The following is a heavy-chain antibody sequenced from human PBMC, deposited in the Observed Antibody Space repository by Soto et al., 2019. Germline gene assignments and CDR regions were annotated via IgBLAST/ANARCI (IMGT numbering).Heavy chain of an antibody. J-gene: IGHJ4*02. CDR3: AKTAVGAKELFAY. D-gene: IGHD1-26*01. CDR2: ITSSGSYT. V-gene: IGHV3-11*03. CDR1: GLTFSDYY. Sequence: GGSLRLSCAASGLTFSDYYMSWIRQAPGKGLEWVSYITSSGSYTKYADSVKGRFTISRDNAKNSLYLQMNSLRVEDTAVYYCAKTAVGAKELFAYWGQGTLVTVSS.